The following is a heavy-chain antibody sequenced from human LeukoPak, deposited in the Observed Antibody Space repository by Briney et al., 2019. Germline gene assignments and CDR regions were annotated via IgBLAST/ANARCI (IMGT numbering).Heavy chain of an antibody. CDR2: ISDNGVST. J-gene: IGHJ4*02. V-gene: IGHV3-64*01. CDR3: ARAVGATLGYFDY. Sequence: GGSLRLSCAASGFTFSRYAMHWVRQAPGKGLEYVSAISDNGVSTYYANSVKGRFTISRDNSKNTLYLQMNSLRAEDTAVYYCARAVGATLGYFDYWGQGTLVTVSS. D-gene: IGHD1-26*01. CDR1: GFTFSRYA.